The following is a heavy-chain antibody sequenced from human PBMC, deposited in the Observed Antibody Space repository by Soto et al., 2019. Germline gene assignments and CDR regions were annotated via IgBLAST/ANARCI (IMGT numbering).Heavy chain of an antibody. V-gene: IGHV4-59*01. CDR3: ASSGAGSGDY. J-gene: IGHJ4*01. D-gene: IGHD3-10*01. Sequence: KPSETLSLTCTVSGGSMSGYSWSWIRQPPGRGLEWIGHISNSGTANYSPSLKSRLTMSVDTSKNQISLKVTSVTAADTAVYYCASSGAGSGDYWGHGILVTVSS. CDR1: GGSMSGYS. CDR2: ISNSGTA.